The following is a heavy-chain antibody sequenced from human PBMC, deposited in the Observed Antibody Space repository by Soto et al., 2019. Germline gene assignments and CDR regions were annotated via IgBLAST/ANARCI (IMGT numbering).Heavy chain of an antibody. J-gene: IGHJ6*02. V-gene: IGHV3-74*01. CDR1: AFTLSSYG. Sequence: GGSLRLSCAASAFTLSSYGMHWVRQAPGKGLVWVSRINSDGSSTSYADSVKGRLTVSRDNAKNTLYLQMNSMRAEDTAVYYCARDPIRYFDWLSPANYYYYYGMDVWGQGTTVTVSS. CDR3: ARDPIRYFDWLSPANYYYYYGMDV. CDR2: INSDGSST. D-gene: IGHD3-9*01.